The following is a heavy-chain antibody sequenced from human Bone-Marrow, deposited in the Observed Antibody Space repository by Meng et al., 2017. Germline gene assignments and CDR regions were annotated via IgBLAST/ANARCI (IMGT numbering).Heavy chain of an antibody. CDR2: IYYSWST. CDR3: ARVFRKLLDY. V-gene: IGHV4-39*07. J-gene: IGHJ4*02. CDR1: GGSISSSSYY. Sequence: SETLSLTCTVSGGSISSSSYYWGWIRQPPGKGLECIGSIYYSWSTYYNPSLKSRVTISVDTSKNQFSLKLSAVTAADTAVYYCARVFRKLLDYWGQGTLVTVSS. D-gene: IGHD1-26*01.